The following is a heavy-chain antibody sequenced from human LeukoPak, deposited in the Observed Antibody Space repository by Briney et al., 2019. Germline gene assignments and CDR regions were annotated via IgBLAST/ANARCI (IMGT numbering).Heavy chain of an antibody. D-gene: IGHD3-22*01. CDR2: INTDGSST. CDR3: ARSDGDYYDSSGANL. J-gene: IGHJ4*02. V-gene: IGHV3-74*01. CDR1: GFTFSSYW. Sequence: GGSLRLSCAASGFTFSSYWMHWVRQAPGKGLVWVSRINTDGSSTSYADSVKGRFTISRDNAKNSLYLQMNSLRAEDTAVYYCARSDGDYYDSSGANLWGQGTLVTVSS.